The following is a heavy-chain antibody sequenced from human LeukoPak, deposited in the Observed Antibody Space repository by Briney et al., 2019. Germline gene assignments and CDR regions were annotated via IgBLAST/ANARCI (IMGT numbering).Heavy chain of an antibody. CDR3: ARAPVVRDAFDI. D-gene: IGHD3-10*01. V-gene: IGHV4-34*01. Sequence: PSETLSLTCAVYGGSFSGYYWSWIRQPPGKGLEWIGEINRSGSTNYNPSLKSRVTISVDTSKNQFSLKLSSVTAADTAVYYCARAPVVRDAFDIWGQGTMVTVSS. J-gene: IGHJ3*02. CDR2: INRSGST. CDR1: GGSFSGYY.